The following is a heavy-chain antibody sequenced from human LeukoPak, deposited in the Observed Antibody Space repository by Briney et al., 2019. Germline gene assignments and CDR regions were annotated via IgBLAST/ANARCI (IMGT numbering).Heavy chain of an antibody. CDR2: INPSGGST. D-gene: IGHD2-15*01. V-gene: IGHV1-46*01. CDR1: GYTFTSYY. J-gene: IGHJ4*02. CDR3: AREGCSSDSCFYYFDY. Sequence: ASVKVSCKASGYTFTSYYMHWERQAPGQGLEWMGIINPSGGSTSYAQKFQGRVTMTRDTSTSTVYMELSSLRSEDTAVYYCAREGCSSDSCFYYFDYWGQGTLVTVSS.